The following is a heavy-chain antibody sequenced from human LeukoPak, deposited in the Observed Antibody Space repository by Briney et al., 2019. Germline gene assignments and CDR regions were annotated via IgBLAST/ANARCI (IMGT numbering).Heavy chain of an antibody. J-gene: IGHJ5*02. D-gene: IGHD2-15*01. CDR1: GYTFTGYY. CDR2: INPNRGGT. CDR3: ARGYRSGGSCYSGNSNWFDP. V-gene: IGHV1-2*02. Sequence: ASVKVSCRASGYTFTGYYMHCVRGAPGQGLECMGWINPNRGGTNYTQKFQGRVTMTRDTSISTAYMELSRLRSDDTDVYYCARGYRSGGSCYSGNSNWFDPWGQGTQVTVSS.